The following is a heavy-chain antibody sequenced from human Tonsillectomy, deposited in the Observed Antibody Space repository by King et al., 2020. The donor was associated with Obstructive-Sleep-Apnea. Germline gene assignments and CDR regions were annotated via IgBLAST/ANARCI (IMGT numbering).Heavy chain of an antibody. D-gene: IGHD4-17*01. CDR3: ARRNDYGDPYYFDY. J-gene: IGHJ4*02. CDR2: ISSSSSTI. Sequence: QLVQSGGGLVQPGGSLRLSCAASGFTFSSYSMKLVRQAPGKGLEWVSYISSSSSTIYYADSVKGRLTISRDNAKNLLYLQMNSLRAEDTAVYYCARRNDYGDPYYFDYWGQGTLVTVSS. V-gene: IGHV3-48*01. CDR1: GFTFSSYS.